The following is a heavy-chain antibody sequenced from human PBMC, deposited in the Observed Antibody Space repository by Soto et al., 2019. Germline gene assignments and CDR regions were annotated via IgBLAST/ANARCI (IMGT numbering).Heavy chain of an antibody. D-gene: IGHD3-3*01. CDR2: IYYSGST. V-gene: IGHV4-59*01. CDR1: GGSISSYY. Sequence: PSETLSLTCTVSGGSISSYYWSWIRQPPGKGLEWIGYIYYSGSTNYNPSLKSRVTISVDTSKNQFSLKLSSVTAADTAVYYCAGVSLLEWFYGGARGRYWFDPWGQGTLVTVSS. CDR3: AGVSLLEWFYGGARGRYWFDP. J-gene: IGHJ5*02.